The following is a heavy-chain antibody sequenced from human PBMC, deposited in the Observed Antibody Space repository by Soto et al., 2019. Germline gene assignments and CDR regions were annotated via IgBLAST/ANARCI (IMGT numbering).Heavy chain of an antibody. CDR1: GGSISSGDYY. D-gene: IGHD3-3*01. J-gene: IGHJ5*02. V-gene: IGHV4-30-4*01. CDR2: IYYSGST. Sequence: QVQLQESGPGLVKPSQTLSLTCTVSGGSISSGDYYWSWIRQPPGKGLEWIGYIYYSGSTYYNPSLKSRVTISVDTSKTQFSLKLSSVTAADTAVYYCARAPDFWSGSNWFDPWGQGTLVTVSS. CDR3: ARAPDFWSGSNWFDP.